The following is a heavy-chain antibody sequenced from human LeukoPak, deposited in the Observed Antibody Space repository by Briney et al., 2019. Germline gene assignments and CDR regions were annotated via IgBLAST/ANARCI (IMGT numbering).Heavy chain of an antibody. V-gene: IGHV4-4*07. CDR1: GGSISSYY. Sequence: SETLSLTCTVSGGSISSYYWSWIRQPAGKGLEWIGRIYTSGSTNYNPSLKSRVTMSVDTSKNQFSLKLSSVTAVDTAVYYCARDRDYDFTNWFDPWGQGTLVTVSS. CDR2: IYTSGST. J-gene: IGHJ5*02. CDR3: ARDRDYDFTNWFDP. D-gene: IGHD3-3*01.